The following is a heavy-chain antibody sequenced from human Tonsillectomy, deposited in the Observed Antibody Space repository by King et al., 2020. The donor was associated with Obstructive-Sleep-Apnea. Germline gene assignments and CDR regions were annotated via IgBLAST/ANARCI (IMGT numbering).Heavy chain of an antibody. D-gene: IGHD3-3*01. CDR3: ARVNAVGDFWSGYYTGGDRSGFDY. CDR2: IYYIGST. J-gene: IGHJ4*02. Sequence: QLQESGPGLVKPSETLSLTCTVSGVSVSSGSYYWSWIRQPPGKGLEWIGYIYYIGSTNYNPSLKSRVTISIDTSKNQFSLKLSSVTAADTAVYYCARVNAVGDFWSGYYTGGDRSGFDYWGQGTLVTVSS. CDR1: GVSVSSGSYY. V-gene: IGHV4-61*01.